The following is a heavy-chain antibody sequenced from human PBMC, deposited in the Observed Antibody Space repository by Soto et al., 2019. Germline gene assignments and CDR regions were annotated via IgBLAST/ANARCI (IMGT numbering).Heavy chain of an antibody. D-gene: IGHD3-10*01. CDR1: GFIFSAYA. CDR2: ISGVGGTT. CDR3: AKDMGY. Sequence: EVQLLESGGGLVQPGGSLRLSCTGSGFIFSAYAMSWVRQAPGKRLEWVASISGVGGTTYYADSVKGRFTISRDNSKNTLYLQMNSLGGEDTAIYYYAKDMGYWGQGTLVTVSS. J-gene: IGHJ4*02. V-gene: IGHV3-23*01.